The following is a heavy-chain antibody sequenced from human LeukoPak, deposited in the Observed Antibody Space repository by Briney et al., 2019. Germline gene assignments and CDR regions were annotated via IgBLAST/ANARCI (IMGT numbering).Heavy chain of an antibody. CDR3: ASSRVDGYYYGSGTPNWFDP. CDR2: IYYSGST. Sequence: SETLSLTCTVSGDSINSYYWSWIRQPPGKGLEWIGYIYYSGSTNYNPSLKSRVTISVDTSKNQFSLKLSSVTAADTAVYYCASSRVDGYYYGSGTPNWFDPWGQGTLVTVSS. D-gene: IGHD3-10*01. V-gene: IGHV4-59*08. CDR1: GDSINSYY. J-gene: IGHJ5*02.